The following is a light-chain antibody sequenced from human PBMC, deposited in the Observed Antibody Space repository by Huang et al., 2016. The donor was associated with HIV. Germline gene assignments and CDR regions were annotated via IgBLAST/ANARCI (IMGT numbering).Light chain of an antibody. J-gene: IGKJ4*01. Sequence: EVVLTQSPATLSLSPGERATLSCRSSQSGRSYVAWYKQKPGQAPRCVIYDAANRATGVPARFSGSGSGTDFTLTISSLEPEDFAVYYCQQRSDWPLTFGGGTKVEIK. CDR3: QQRSDWPLT. V-gene: IGKV3-11*01. CDR1: QSGRSY. CDR2: DAA.